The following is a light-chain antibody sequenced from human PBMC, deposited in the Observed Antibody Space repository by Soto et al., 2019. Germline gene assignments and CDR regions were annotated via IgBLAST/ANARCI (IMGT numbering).Light chain of an antibody. V-gene: IGKV3D-15*01. J-gene: IGKJ1*01. Sequence: EIVLTQSPPTLSVSPGEGGTVXIGSSQSISSNLAWYQQKPGQAPRLLIYGASTRATGIPVRFSGSGSGTEFTLTISSLQSEDFAIYYCQQYNNWPPWTFGRGTKVDI. CDR1: QSISSN. CDR2: GAS. CDR3: QQYNNWPPWT.